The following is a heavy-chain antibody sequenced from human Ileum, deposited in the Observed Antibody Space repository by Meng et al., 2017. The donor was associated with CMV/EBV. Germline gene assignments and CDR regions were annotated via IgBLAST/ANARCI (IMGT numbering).Heavy chain of an antibody. Sequence: HNTVMCSVPTRVKHTQTLTLTWTFSGVSFSTIGVVVGWIRQPPGKALEWLALIYWDEDKGYSPSLKRRLTITKDTSKNQVVLTMTNVDPVDTATYFCARSLYYSSYYFDYWGQGTLVTVSS. D-gene: IGHD3-16*01. V-gene: IGHV2-5*02. CDR1: GVSFSTIGVV. CDR2: IYWDEDK. J-gene: IGHJ4*02. CDR3: ARSLYYSSYYFDY.